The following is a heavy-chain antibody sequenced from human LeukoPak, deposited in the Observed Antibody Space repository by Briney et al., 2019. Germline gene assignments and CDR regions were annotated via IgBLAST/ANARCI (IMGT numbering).Heavy chain of an antibody. V-gene: IGHV3-23*01. D-gene: IGHD6-25*01. J-gene: IGHJ4*02. CDR2: ISGGGDYI. CDR1: GLSFSNYT. Sequence: GGSLRLSCAASGLSFSNYTMSWVRQAPGKGLEWVSAISGGGDYIFYSDSVKGRFTTSRDNSKNTVFLQMNSLRAEDTAIYYCAKEAAAVGVGYFTHWGQGTLVTVSS. CDR3: AKEAAAVGVGYFTH.